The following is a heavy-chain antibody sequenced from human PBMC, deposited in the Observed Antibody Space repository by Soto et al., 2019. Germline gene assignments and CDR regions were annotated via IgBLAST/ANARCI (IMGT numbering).Heavy chain of an antibody. V-gene: IGHV1-24*01. Sequence: ASVKVSCKVSGYTLTELSMHWVRQAPGKGLEWMGGFDPEDGETIYAQKFQGRVTMTEDTSTDTAYMELSSLRSEDTAVYYCAKHSLTTLYSSSSIDYWGQGTLVTVSS. CDR1: GYTLTELS. CDR3: AKHSLTTLYSSSSIDY. J-gene: IGHJ4*02. D-gene: IGHD6-6*01. CDR2: FDPEDGET.